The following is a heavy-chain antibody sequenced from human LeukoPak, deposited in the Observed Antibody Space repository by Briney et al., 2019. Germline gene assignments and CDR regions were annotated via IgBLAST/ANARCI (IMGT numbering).Heavy chain of an antibody. CDR3: TDFGY. D-gene: IGHD3/OR15-3a*01. CDR1: ELIPSNAW. J-gene: IGHJ4*02. Sequence: GGSLGLSWAAPELIPSNAWMGWVGKAQGKGLEWVGRIKSTTDGATTDYAAPVKGRLTISRDDSKNTLYLQMNSLKNEDTAVYHCTDFGYWGQGTLVTVSS. V-gene: IGHV3-15*01. CDR2: IKSTTDGATT.